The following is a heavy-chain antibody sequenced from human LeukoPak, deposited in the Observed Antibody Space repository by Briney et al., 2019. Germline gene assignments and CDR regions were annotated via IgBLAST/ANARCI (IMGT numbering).Heavy chain of an antibody. J-gene: IGHJ5*02. CDR3: ARGDGSGSGRWFDP. V-gene: IGHV4-30-2*01. Sequence: YSXSWIRQPPXAGLEWIGYIYHTGSTYYNPSLKGRVTISVDRSKNQFSLNLNFVTAADTALYYCARGDGSGSGRWFDPWGQGTLITVSS. D-gene: IGHD3-10*01. CDR2: IYHTGST. CDR1: YS.